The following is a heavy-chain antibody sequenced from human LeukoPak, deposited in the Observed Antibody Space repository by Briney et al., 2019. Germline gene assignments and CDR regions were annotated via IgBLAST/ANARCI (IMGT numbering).Heavy chain of an antibody. CDR2: INHSGST. CDR3: HSYDYVWGSYRDDY. CDR1: GGSFSNYY. D-gene: IGHD3-16*02. V-gene: IGHV4-34*01. J-gene: IGHJ4*02. Sequence: SETLSLTCAVYGGSFSNYYWSWIRQPPGKGLEGIGKINHSGSTNYNPSLKSRVTISVDTSKNQFSLKLSSVTAADTAVYYCHSYDYVWGSYRDDYWGQGTLVTVSS.